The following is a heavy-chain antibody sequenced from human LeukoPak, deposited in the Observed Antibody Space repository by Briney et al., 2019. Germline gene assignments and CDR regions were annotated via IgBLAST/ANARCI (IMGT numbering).Heavy chain of an antibody. CDR2: IIPTFGTA. V-gene: IGHV1-69*05. J-gene: IGHJ5*02. D-gene: IGHD6-6*01. Sequence: GSSVKVSCKASGGTFSSYAISWVRQAPGQGLEWMGGIIPTFGTANYAQKFQGRVTITTDESTSTAYMELSSLRSEDTAVYYCASYAGSARTANNWFDPWGQGTLVTVSS. CDR3: ASYAGSARTANNWFDP. CDR1: GGTFSSYA.